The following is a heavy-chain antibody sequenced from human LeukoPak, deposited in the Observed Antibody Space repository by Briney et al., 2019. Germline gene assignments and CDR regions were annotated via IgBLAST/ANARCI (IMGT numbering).Heavy chain of an antibody. CDR3: ARVGELLGFDY. J-gene: IGHJ4*02. D-gene: IGHD3-16*01. V-gene: IGHV1-46*01. CDR2: INPSGGST. Sequence: ASVKVSCKASGYTFTSYYMHWVRHAPGQGLEWMGIINPSGGSTSYAQKFQGSVTITRDTSTSTVYMELSSRRSEDTAVYYCARVGELLGFDYWGQGTLVTVFS. CDR1: GYTFTSYY.